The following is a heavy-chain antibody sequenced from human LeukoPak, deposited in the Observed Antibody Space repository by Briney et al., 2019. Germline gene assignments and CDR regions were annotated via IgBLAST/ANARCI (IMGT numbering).Heavy chain of an antibody. D-gene: IGHD3-22*01. J-gene: IGHJ4*02. CDR3: ARDHYDSSGYYIVDY. Sequence: SETLSLTCTVSGGSISDYYRSWIRQPAGKGLEWIGRIYTSGSTNYNPSLKSRVTMSVDTSKNHFSLKLSSVTAADTAVYYCARDHYDSSGYYIVDYWGQGTLVTVSS. CDR2: IYTSGST. V-gene: IGHV4-4*07. CDR1: GGSISDYY.